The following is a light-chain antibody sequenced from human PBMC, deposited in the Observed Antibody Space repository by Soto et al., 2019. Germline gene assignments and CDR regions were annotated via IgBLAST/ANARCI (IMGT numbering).Light chain of an antibody. CDR1: QSVDSAF. J-gene: IGKJ1*01. V-gene: IGKV3-20*01. CDR3: QQYASSLT. CDR2: GAS. Sequence: EIVLTQSPGSLSLSLGERVTLSCRASQSVDSAFFAWYQQKPGQPPRLLMYGASRRATGIPDRFSGSGSGTDFTLTISRLEPEDFAVYYCQQYASSLTFGQGTKEEI.